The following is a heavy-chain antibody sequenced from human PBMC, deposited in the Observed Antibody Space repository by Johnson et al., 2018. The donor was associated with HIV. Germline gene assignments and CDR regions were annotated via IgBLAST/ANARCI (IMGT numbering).Heavy chain of an antibody. V-gene: IGHV3-33*06. CDR1: GFTFSSYG. CDR2: IWYDGSNR. Sequence: QVQLVESGGGVVQPGRSLRLSCAASGFTFSSYGMHWVRQAPGKGLEWVAVIWYDGSNRYYADSVKGRFTISRDNSKNTLYLQMNSLRAEDTAVYYCAKDSFFYDSAFDIWGQGTMVTVSS. CDR3: AKDSFFYDSAFDI. D-gene: IGHD3-22*01. J-gene: IGHJ3*02.